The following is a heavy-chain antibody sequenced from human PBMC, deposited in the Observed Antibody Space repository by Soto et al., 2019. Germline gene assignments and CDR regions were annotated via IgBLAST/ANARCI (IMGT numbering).Heavy chain of an antibody. V-gene: IGHV3-23*01. CDR1: GFTFSSYA. Sequence: EVQLLESGGGLVQPGGSLRLSCAASGFTFSSYAMTWVRQAPGKGLEWVSVITGSGANTYYADSVKGRFTVSRDNSKNPLYLQVNSLSAEDTALYYCAKGRGASAWYSFDNWGQGTLVTVSS. J-gene: IGHJ4*02. CDR2: ITGSGANT. D-gene: IGHD6-19*01. CDR3: AKGRGASAWYSFDN.